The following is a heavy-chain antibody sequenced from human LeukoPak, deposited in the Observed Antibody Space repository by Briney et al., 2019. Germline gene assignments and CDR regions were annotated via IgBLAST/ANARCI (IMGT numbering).Heavy chain of an antibody. Sequence: GGSLRLSCAASGFTFSDHYMDWVRQAPGKGLEWVASINHNGNVNYYVDSVKGRFTISRDNAKNSLYLQMSNLRAEDTAVYFCARGGGLDVWGQGATVTVSS. D-gene: IGHD3-16*01. CDR1: GFTFSDHY. CDR2: INHNGNVN. CDR3: ARGGGLDV. J-gene: IGHJ6*02. V-gene: IGHV3-7*03.